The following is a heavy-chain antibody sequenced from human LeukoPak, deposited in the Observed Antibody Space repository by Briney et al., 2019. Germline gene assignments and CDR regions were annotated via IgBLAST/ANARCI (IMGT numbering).Heavy chain of an antibody. V-gene: IGHV1-46*01. CDR3: VREKAGGYFDF. J-gene: IGHJ4*02. Sequence: ASVKVSCKTSGYTFTTYFIHWLRQAPGPGLEWMGMINTNNGRTNQPQTFRGSVTLTRDVSASTVYMEMSSLRSDDTAIYYCVREKAGGYFDFWGQGTLVTVSS. CDR1: GYTFTTYF. CDR2: INTNNGRT. D-gene: IGHD3-10*01.